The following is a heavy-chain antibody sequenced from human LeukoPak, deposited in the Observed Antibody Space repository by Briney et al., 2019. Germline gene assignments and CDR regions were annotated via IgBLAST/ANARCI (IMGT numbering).Heavy chain of an antibody. CDR2: ISGSSGAT. CDR3: AKGGPGAFDF. J-gene: IGHJ3*01. V-gene: IGHV3-23*01. Sequence: GGSLRLSCAASGFAFSRNDMFWVRQAPGKGLEWVSCISGSSGATYYADSVRGRFTISRDNSKNTVFLQMNSLRAEDTAICYCAKGGPGAFDFWGQGTMVTVSS. D-gene: IGHD2-15*01. CDR1: GFAFSRND.